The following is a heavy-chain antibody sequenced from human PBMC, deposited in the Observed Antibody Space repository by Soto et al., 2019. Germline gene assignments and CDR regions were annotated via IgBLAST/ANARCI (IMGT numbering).Heavy chain of an antibody. Sequence: GGSLRLSCSASGFTFSSYAMHWVRPTPGKGLEYVSAISSNGGSTYYADSVEGRFTISRDDSKNTMYLQLSSLRDEDTAVYYCVGTVAGTGSFDYWGQGTLVTVSS. CDR3: VGTVAGTGSFDY. CDR1: GFTFSSYA. J-gene: IGHJ4*02. D-gene: IGHD6-19*01. CDR2: ISSNGGST. V-gene: IGHV3-64D*06.